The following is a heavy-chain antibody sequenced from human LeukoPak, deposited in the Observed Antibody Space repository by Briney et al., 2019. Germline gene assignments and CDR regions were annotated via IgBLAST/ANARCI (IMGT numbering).Heavy chain of an antibody. CDR3: ASHGMRDGYCSSTSCYTAFDI. CDR2: IYPGDSDT. Sequence: GESLKISCKGSGYSFTSYWIGWVRQMPGKGLEWMGIIYPGDSDTRYSPSFQGQVTISADKSISTAYLQWSSLKASDTAMYYCASHGMRDGYCSSTSCYTAFDIWGQGTMVTVSS. V-gene: IGHV5-51*01. CDR1: GYSFTSYW. D-gene: IGHD2-2*02. J-gene: IGHJ3*02.